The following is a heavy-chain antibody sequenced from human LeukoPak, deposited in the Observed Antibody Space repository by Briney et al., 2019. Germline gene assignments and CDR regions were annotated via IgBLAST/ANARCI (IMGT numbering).Heavy chain of an antibody. D-gene: IGHD6-13*01. CDR3: ARDRMGSSSPYYYYGMDV. V-gene: IGHV4-59*01. Sequence: SETLSLTCTVSGGSISSYYWRWIRQPPGKGLEWIGYIYYSGSTHYNPSLKSRVTISVDTSKNQFSLKLSSVTAADTGVYYCARDRMGSSSPYYYYGMDVWGQGSTVTVSS. CDR2: IYYSGST. J-gene: IGHJ6*02. CDR1: GGSISSYY.